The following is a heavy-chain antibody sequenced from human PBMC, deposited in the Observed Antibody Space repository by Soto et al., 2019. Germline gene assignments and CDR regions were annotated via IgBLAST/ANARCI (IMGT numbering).Heavy chain of an antibody. CDR1: GFTFSNFA. Sequence: GSLRSACATSGFTFSNFAMSWVRQAPGKGLEWVSTISGTGGSTYYADYVKGRFTVSRDNAKNTMYLQVTSLRAEDTAVYYCAKEMYIWKPTGPDYWGQGNLVTVSS. CDR3: AKEMYIWKPTGPDY. CDR2: ISGTGGST. V-gene: IGHV3-23*01. J-gene: IGHJ4*02. D-gene: IGHD1-20*01.